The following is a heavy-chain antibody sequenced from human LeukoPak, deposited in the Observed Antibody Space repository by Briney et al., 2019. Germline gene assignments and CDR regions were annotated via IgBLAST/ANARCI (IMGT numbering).Heavy chain of an antibody. CDR1: GFTFSDYY. V-gene: IGHV3-11*06. D-gene: IGHD6-13*01. Sequence: PGGSLRLSCAASGFTFSDYYMSWIRQAPGKGLEWVSYISSSSSYTNYADSVKGRFTISRDNAKNSLYLQMNSLRAEDTAVYYCARIEAAAGYHFAYWGQGTLATVSS. CDR3: ARIEAAAGYHFAY. CDR2: ISSSSSYT. J-gene: IGHJ4*02.